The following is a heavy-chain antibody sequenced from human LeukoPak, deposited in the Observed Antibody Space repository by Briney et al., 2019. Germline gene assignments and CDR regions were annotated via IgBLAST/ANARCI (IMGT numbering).Heavy chain of an antibody. CDR3: ARGSTSIAALGAWFDP. V-gene: IGHV1-69*05. CDR1: GGTFSSYA. D-gene: IGHD6-6*01. Sequence: VASVKVSCEASGGTFSSYAISWVRQAPGQGLEWMGRIIPIFGTANYAQKFQGRVTITTDESTSTAYMELSSLRSEDTAVYYCARGSTSIAALGAWFDPWGQGTLVTVSS. J-gene: IGHJ5*02. CDR2: IIPIFGTA.